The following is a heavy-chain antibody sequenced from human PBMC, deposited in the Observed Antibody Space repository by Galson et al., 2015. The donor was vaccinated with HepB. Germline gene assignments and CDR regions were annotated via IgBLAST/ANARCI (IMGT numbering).Heavy chain of an antibody. CDR1: GYTFTTYD. Sequence: SVKVSCKASGYTFTTYDINWVRQATGHGLDWMGWMNPNSGNTDYAQKFQGRVTLTRNTSISTAYMELSSLRSDDTALYYCARPTCDSTGCYPRTYFDYWGQGTLVTVSS. J-gene: IGHJ4*02. CDR2: MNPNSGNT. D-gene: IGHD2-2*01. V-gene: IGHV1-8*01. CDR3: ARPTCDSTGCYPRTYFDY.